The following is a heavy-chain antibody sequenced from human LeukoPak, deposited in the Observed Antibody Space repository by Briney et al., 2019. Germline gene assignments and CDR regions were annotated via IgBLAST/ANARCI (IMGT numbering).Heavy chain of an antibody. CDR3: ARVGWELLNLHFDP. J-gene: IGHJ5*02. CDR2: ENQDGSEI. CDR1: GFFFNSYW. D-gene: IGHD1-26*01. V-gene: IGHV3-7*03. Sequence: GGSLRLSCVTSGFFFNSYWMSWVRQAPGKGLEWVANENQDGSEIYYVDSVKGRFTISRDNAQNSLYLQMNSLRVEDTAIYSCARVGWELLNLHFDPWGQGTLVTVSS.